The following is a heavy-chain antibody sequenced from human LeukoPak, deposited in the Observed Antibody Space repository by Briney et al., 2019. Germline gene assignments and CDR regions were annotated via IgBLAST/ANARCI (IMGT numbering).Heavy chain of an antibody. CDR2: ISYDGSNK. V-gene: IGHV3-30*04. Sequence: GGSLRLSCAASGLTFSSYAMHWVRQAPGKGLEWVAVISYDGSNKYYADSVKGRFTISRDNSKNTLYLQMNSLRAEDTAVYYCARVLDYYYGMDVWGQGTTVTVSS. J-gene: IGHJ6*02. CDR3: ARVLDYYYGMDV. CDR1: GLTFSSYA.